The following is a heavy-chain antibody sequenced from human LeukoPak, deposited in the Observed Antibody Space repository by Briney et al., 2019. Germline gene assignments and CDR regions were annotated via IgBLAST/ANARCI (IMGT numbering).Heavy chain of an antibody. CDR2: IIPIFGTA. D-gene: IGHD7-27*01. J-gene: IGHJ3*02. V-gene: IGHV1-69*05. CDR1: GGTFSSYA. CDR3: ARVGSGDDAFDI. Sequence: ASVKVSCKASGGTFSSYAISWVRQAPGQGLEWMGGIIPIFGTANYARKFQGRVTITTDESTSTAYMELSSLRSEDTAVYYCARVGSGDDAFDIWGQGTMVTVSS.